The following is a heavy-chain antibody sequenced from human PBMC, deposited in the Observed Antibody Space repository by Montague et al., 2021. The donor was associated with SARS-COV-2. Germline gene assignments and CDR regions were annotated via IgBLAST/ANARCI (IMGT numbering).Heavy chain of an antibody. CDR2: IYTSGST. CDR1: GGSISSYY. Sequence: SETLSLTCTVSGGSISSYYWCWIRQPAGKGLEWIGRIYTSGSTSYNPSLKSRVTMSMDTSKNQFSLKLSSVTAADTAVYYCARVFSRWLQFDPYFDYWGQGTLVTVSS. D-gene: IGHD5-24*01. V-gene: IGHV4-4*07. CDR3: ARVFSRWLQFDPYFDY. J-gene: IGHJ4*02.